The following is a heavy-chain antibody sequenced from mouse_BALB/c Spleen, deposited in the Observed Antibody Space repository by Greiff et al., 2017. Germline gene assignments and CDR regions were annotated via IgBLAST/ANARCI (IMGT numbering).Heavy chain of an antibody. CDR1: GDSITSGY. CDR2: ISYSGST. CDR3: AKGSSYFYWYFDV. V-gene: IGHV3-8*02. J-gene: IGHJ1*01. D-gene: IGHD1-1*01. Sequence: EVQVVESGPSLVKPSQTLSLTCSVTGDSITSGYWNWIRKFPGNKLEYMGYISYSGSTYYNPSLKSRISITRDTSKNQYYLQLNSVTTEDTATYYCAKGSSYFYWYFDVWGAGTTVTVSS.